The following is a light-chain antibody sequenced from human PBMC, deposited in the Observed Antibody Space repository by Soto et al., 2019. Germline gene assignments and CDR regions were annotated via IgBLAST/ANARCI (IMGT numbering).Light chain of an antibody. CDR1: SSDVGGYNY. J-gene: IGLJ1*01. V-gene: IGLV2-14*01. Sequence: QSALTQPASVSGSPGQSITISCTGTSSDVGGYNYVSWYQQHPVEAPKLMIYDVTNRPSGVSDRFSGSKSGNTASLTISGLQAEDEADYYCSSYTSSSTPYVFGTGTKVT. CDR2: DVT. CDR3: SSYTSSSTPYV.